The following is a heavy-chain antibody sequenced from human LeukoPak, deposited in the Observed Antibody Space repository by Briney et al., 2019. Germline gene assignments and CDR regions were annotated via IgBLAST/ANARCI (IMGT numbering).Heavy chain of an antibody. V-gene: IGHV3-23*01. CDR3: AKGSIVVVPASYYFDY. J-gene: IGHJ4*02. CDR1: GFTFSSYA. CDR2: ISGSGGST. Sequence: PGGSLRLSCAASGFTFSSYAMSWVRQAPGKGLEWVSAISGSGGSTYYADSVKGRFTISRDNSKNTLYLQMNSPSSDDTAVYFCAKGSIVVVPASYYFDYWGQGTLVTVSS. D-gene: IGHD2-21*02.